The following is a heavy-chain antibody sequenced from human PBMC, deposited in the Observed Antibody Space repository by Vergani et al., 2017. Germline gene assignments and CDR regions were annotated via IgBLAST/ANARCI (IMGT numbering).Heavy chain of an antibody. V-gene: IGHV3-30*02. CDR1: GFTFNSYG. CDR2: IRSDESRR. CDR3: AKEGGGYCSGGTCYPEY. Sequence: QEQLVESGGGVVQPGGSLRLSCAASGFTFNSYGMHWVRQAPGKGLEWVASIRSDESRRYYGDSMEGPFTISRDNSKNTLYLQMKSLRPEDTAVYYCAKEGGGYCSGGTCYPEYWGRGTLVTVSS. J-gene: IGHJ2*01. D-gene: IGHD2-15*01.